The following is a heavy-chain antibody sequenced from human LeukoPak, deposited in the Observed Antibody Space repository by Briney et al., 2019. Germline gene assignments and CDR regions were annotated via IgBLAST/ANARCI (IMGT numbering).Heavy chain of an antibody. D-gene: IGHD2-15*01. V-gene: IGHV3-30-3*01. CDR2: ISYDGSNK. J-gene: IGHJ5*02. CDR1: GFTFSSYA. Sequence: PGRSLRLSCAASGFTFSSYAMHWVRQAPGKGLEWVAVISYDGSNKYYADSVKGRFTISRDNSKNTLYLQMNSLRAEDTAVYYCARDGASMVVAATERFTLFDHWGQGTLVTVSS. CDR3: ARDGASMVVAATERFTLFDH.